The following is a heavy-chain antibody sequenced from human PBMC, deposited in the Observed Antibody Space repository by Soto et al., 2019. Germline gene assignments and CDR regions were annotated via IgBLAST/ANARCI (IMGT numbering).Heavy chain of an antibody. CDR1: GYAFTCYS. V-gene: IGHV1-8*01. J-gene: IGHJ3*02. CDR2: MNPNSGNT. CDR3: ARPGSGGGAFDI. Sequence: ASVKVSWKASGYAFTCYSLNSLRQGTGQGLEWMGRMNPNSGNTGYAQKFQGRVTMTRNTSISTAYMELSSLRSEDTAVYYCARPGSGGGAFDIWGQGTIVTV. D-gene: IGHD1-26*01.